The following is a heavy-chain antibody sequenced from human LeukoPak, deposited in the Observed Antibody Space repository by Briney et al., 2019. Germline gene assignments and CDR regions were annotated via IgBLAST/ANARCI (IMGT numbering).Heavy chain of an antibody. CDR1: GFTFSTYV. V-gene: IGHV3-23*01. CDR2: ICRAGDCT. Sequence: HSGGSLRLSCAASGFTFSTYVVTWVRQAPGMGLEWVSTICRAGDCTYYADSVKGRFTISRDNSKNTLYLQMNSLRAEDTAVYYCAKVGAIVVVTAHFDYWGQGTLVTVSS. CDR3: AKVGAIVVVTAHFDY. J-gene: IGHJ4*02. D-gene: IGHD2-21*02.